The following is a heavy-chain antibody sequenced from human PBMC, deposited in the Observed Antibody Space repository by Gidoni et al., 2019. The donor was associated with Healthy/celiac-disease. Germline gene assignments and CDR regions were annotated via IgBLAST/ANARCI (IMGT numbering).Heavy chain of an antibody. Sequence: QVQLVQSGAEVKKPGASVKVSCTVSGYTLTELSMHWVRQAPGKGLEWMGGFDPEDGETIYAQKFQGRVTMTEDTSTDTAYMELSSLRYEDTAVYYCATDLSAGAFIDYWGQGTLVTVSS. V-gene: IGHV1-24*01. J-gene: IGHJ4*02. CDR3: ATDLSAGAFIDY. CDR2: FDPEDGET. CDR1: GYTLTELS. D-gene: IGHD3-16*02.